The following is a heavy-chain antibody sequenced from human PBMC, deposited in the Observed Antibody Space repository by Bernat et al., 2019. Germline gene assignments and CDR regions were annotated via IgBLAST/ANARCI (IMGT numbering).Heavy chain of an antibody. D-gene: IGHD4-17*01. J-gene: IGHJ6*02. Sequence: QVQLVQSGAEVKKPGASVKVSCKASGYTFTSYGISWVRQAPGQGLEWMGWISAYNGNTNYAQKLQGRGTMTTDTTTSTAYMELRSLRSDDTAVYYCAREEGVTTVTTLDTIADCLYGMDVWGQGTTVTVSS. V-gene: IGHV1-18*01. CDR2: ISAYNGNT. CDR1: GYTFTSYG. CDR3: AREEGVTTVTTLDTIADCLYGMDV.